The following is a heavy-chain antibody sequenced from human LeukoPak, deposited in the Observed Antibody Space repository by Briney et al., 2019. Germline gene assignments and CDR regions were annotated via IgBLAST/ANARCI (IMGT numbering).Heavy chain of an antibody. Sequence: PGGSLRLSCAASGFTFDDYAMHWVRQAPGKGLEWVSGISWNSGSIGYADSVKGRFTISRDNAKNSLYLQMNSLRAEDTALYYCAKDHFESPYYFDYWGQGTLVTVSS. CDR3: AKDHFESPYYFDY. J-gene: IGHJ4*02. D-gene: IGHD2/OR15-2a*01. V-gene: IGHV3-9*01. CDR1: GFTFDDYA. CDR2: ISWNSGSI.